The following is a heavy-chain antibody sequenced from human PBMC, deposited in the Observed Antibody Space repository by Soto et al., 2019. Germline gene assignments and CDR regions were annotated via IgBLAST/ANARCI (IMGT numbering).Heavy chain of an antibody. J-gene: IGHJ4*02. D-gene: IGHD2-2*01. V-gene: IGHV4-34*01. CDR1: GGSFSGYY. Sequence: QVQLQQWGAGLLKPSETLSLTCAVYGGSFSGYYWSWIRQPPGKGLEWIGEINHSGSTNSNPSLKSRVTISVDTSKNQFSLKLSSVTAADTAVYYCARGRGYCSSTSCYAPLDYWGQGNLVTVSS. CDR3: ARGRGYCSSTSCYAPLDY. CDR2: INHSGST.